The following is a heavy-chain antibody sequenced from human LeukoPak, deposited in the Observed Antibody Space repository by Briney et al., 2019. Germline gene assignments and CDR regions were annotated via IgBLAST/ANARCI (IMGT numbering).Heavy chain of an antibody. CDR2: ISYDGSNK. CDR3: ARDLTKLYGDYEVDY. J-gene: IGHJ4*02. V-gene: IGHV3-30*04. D-gene: IGHD4-17*01. Sequence: PGGSLRLSCAASGFTFSSYAMHWVRQAPGKGLEWVAVISYDGSNKYYADSVKGRFTISRDNSKNTLYLQMNSLRAEDTAVYYCARDLTKLYGDYEVDYWGQGTLVTVSS. CDR1: GFTFSSYA.